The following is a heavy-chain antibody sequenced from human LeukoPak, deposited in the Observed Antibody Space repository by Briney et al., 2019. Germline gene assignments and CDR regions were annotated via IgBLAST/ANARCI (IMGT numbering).Heavy chain of an antibody. Sequence: SETLSLTCSVSSGFISNYYWSWIRQPAGKGLERIGRISTSGNTNYSPSLKSRVTMSVDTSKNQFFLSLRSVTAADTAVYYCARDSRYYDFWSGYLDYWGQGALVTVSS. D-gene: IGHD3-3*01. V-gene: IGHV4-4*07. CDR3: ARDSRYYDFWSGYLDY. CDR1: SGFISNYY. CDR2: ISTSGNT. J-gene: IGHJ4*02.